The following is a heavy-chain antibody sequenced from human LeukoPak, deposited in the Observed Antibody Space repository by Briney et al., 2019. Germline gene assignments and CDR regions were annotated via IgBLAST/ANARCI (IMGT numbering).Heavy chain of an antibody. CDR3: ASIVRGYNYGNYFDY. Sequence: PSETLSLTCTVSGGSISSYYWSWIRQPPGKGLEWIGYIYYSGSTNYNPSLKSRVTISVDTSKNQFSLKLSSVTAADTAVYYCASIVRGYNYGNYFDYWGQGTLVTVSS. CDR2: IYYSGST. V-gene: IGHV4-59*01. J-gene: IGHJ4*02. CDR1: GGSISSYY. D-gene: IGHD5-18*01.